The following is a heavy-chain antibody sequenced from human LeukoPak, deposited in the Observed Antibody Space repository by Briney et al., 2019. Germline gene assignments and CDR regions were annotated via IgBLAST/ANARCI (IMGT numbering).Heavy chain of an antibody. Sequence: PGGSLRLSCAASGFTFSSYGMHWVRQAPGKGLEWVAVISYDGSNKYYADSVKGRFTISRDNSKNTLYLQMNSLRAEDTAVYYCAKDASTAAAGPRYYYYMDVWGKGTTVTVSS. V-gene: IGHV3-30*18. D-gene: IGHD6-13*01. CDR3: AKDASTAAAGPRYYYYMDV. CDR1: GFTFSSYG. J-gene: IGHJ6*03. CDR2: ISYDGSNK.